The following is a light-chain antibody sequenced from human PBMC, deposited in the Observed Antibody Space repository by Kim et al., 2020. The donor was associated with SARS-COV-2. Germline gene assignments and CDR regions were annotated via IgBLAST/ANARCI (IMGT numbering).Light chain of an antibody. CDR2: QAS. J-gene: IGLJ3*02. CDR1: KLGVKY. Sequence: APREQTARIARTEEKLGVKYACWSQQRPRRARVLVIDQASTRPSGLPGRLAGSNSGNTATLTICGTQAMDEADYYCQAWDSSTAVFGGGTQLTVL. V-gene: IGLV3-1*01. CDR3: QAWDSSTAV.